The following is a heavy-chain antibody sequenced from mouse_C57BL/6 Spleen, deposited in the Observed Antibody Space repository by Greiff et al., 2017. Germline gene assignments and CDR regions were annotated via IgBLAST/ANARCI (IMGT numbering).Heavy chain of an antibody. Sequence: QVQLQQSGPGLVQPSQSLSITCTVSGFSLTSYGVHWVRQSPGKGLEWLGVIWRGGSTDYNAAFMSRLSITKDNSKSQVFFKMNSLQADDTAIYYCAKKGYGNYGYYSMDYWGQGTSVTVSS. V-gene: IGHV2-5*01. J-gene: IGHJ4*01. CDR3: AKKGYGNYGYYSMDY. CDR2: IWRGGST. D-gene: IGHD2-1*01. CDR1: GFSLTSYG.